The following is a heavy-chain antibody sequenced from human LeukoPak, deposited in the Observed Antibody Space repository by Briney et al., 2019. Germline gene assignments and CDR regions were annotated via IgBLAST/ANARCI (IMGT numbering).Heavy chain of an antibody. V-gene: IGHV5-51*01. CDR3: ARHDSQNIAARY. CDR1: GHGFTSYW. Sequence: GQSLHFSCTGSGHGFTSYWIGWARHMPRKGLEWMGTIYPGDSDTRYSPSFPGQVTISADKSISTTYLHWSSLKAPDTAMYYCARHDSQNIAARYWGQGTLVTVSS. D-gene: IGHD6-13*01. J-gene: IGHJ4*02. CDR2: IYPGDSDT.